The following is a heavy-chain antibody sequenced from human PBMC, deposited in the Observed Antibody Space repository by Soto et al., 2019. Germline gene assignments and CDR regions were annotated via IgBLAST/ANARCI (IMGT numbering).Heavy chain of an antibody. D-gene: IGHD3-22*01. V-gene: IGHV3-33*01. Sequence: PGGSLRLSCAASGFTFSNYGMHWVRQTPGKGLEWVAVLWFDGRNKYYADSAKGRFTISRDNSKNTLYLQMNSLRAEDTAVYYCARDVSTDSTGYLTGPFDYWGQGTLVTVSS. J-gene: IGHJ4*02. CDR1: GFTFSNYG. CDR3: ARDVSTDSTGYLTGPFDY. CDR2: LWFDGRNK.